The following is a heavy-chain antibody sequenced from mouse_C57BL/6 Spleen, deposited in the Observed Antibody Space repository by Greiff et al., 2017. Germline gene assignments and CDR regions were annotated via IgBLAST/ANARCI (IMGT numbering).Heavy chain of an antibody. J-gene: IGHJ2*01. CDR3: ARRTTVVAYYFDY. D-gene: IGHD1-1*01. CDR2: INPGSGGT. Sequence: VQLQQSGAELVRPGTSVKVSCKASGYAFTNYLMEWVKQRPGQGLEWIGVINPGSGGTNYNEKFKGKATLTADKSSSTAYMQLSSLTSEDSAVYFCARRTTVVAYYFDYWGQGTTLTVSS. V-gene: IGHV1-54*01. CDR1: GYAFTNYL.